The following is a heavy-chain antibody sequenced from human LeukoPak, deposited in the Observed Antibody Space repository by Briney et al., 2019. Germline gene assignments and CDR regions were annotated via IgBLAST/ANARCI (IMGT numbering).Heavy chain of an antibody. V-gene: IGHV3-20*04. D-gene: IGHD1-20*01. CDR3: ARDLLGYNYHYMDV. CDR1: GFTFDDYG. Sequence: PGGSLRLSCAASGFTFDDYGMSWVRQAPGKGLEWVSGIIWSGGSTGYADSVKGRFTISRDNAKNSLYLQMNSLRAEDTAVYYCARDLLGYNYHYMDVWGKGTTVTVSS. J-gene: IGHJ6*03. CDR2: IIWSGGST.